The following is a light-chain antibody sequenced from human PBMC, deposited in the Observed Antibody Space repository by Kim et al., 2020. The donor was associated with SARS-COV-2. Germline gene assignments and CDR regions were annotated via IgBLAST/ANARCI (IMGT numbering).Light chain of an antibody. Sequence: GQSVTISCTGTSSDVGGYNRVSWYPQPPGTAPKLLIYEVDHRPSGVPDRFSGSKSVNTASLTISGLRAEDEADYYCCSYTSSTTYVFGTGTKVTVL. CDR1: SSDVGGYNR. CDR2: EVD. V-gene: IGLV2-18*02. J-gene: IGLJ1*01. CDR3: CSYTSSTTYV.